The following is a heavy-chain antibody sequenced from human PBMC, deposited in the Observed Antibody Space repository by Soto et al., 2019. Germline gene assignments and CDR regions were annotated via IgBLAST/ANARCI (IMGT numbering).Heavy chain of an antibody. J-gene: IGHJ4*02. Sequence: EMQLLESGGGLVPPGGSLRLSCAASGFTMRTYSVTWVRQAPGKGLEWVSGISVTPGITFYADSVKGRFTISRDSSNNAVYLQMNSLRAEDTAMYFCSKWSGYGDLWGQGTLVTVSS. CDR2: ISVTPGIT. CDR3: SKWSGYGDL. V-gene: IGHV3-23*01. D-gene: IGHD5-12*01. CDR1: GFTMRTYS.